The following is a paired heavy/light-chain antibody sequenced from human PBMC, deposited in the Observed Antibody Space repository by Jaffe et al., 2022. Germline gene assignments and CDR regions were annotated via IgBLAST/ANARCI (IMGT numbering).Heavy chain of an antibody. Sequence: EVQLVESGGGLVQPGGSLRLSCAASGFTFSSYSMNWVRQAPGKGLEWVSYISSSSSTIYYADSVKGRFTISRDNAKNSLYLQMNSLRAEDTAVYYCAREGYCSSTSCYAKVYYYYMDVWGKGTTVTVSS. CDR1: GFTFSSYS. V-gene: IGHV3-48*01. CDR3: AREGYCSSTSCYAKVYYYYMDV. J-gene: IGHJ6*03. CDR2: ISSSSSTI. D-gene: IGHD2-2*01.
Light chain of an antibody. V-gene: IGKV1-39*01. CDR1: QSISSY. CDR2: AAS. CDR3: QQSYSTLPYT. Sequence: DIQMTQSPSSLSASVGDRVTITCRASQSISSYLNWYQQKPGKAPKLLIYAASSLQSGVPSRFSGSGSGTDFTLTISSLQPEDFATYYCQQSYSTLPYTFGQGTKLEIK. J-gene: IGKJ2*01.